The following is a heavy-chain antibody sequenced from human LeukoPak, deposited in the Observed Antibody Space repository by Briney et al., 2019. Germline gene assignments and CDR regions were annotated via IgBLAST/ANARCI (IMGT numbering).Heavy chain of an antibody. Sequence: GGSLRLSCAASGFTFSSYGIHWVRQAPGKGLEWVGFIRSKAYGGTTEYAASVKGRFTISRDDSKSIAYLQMNSLKTEDTAVYYCTRDSLWFGEFDPWGQGALVTVSS. V-gene: IGHV3-49*04. CDR3: TRDSLWFGEFDP. CDR1: GFTFSSYG. CDR2: IRSKAYGGTT. D-gene: IGHD3-10*01. J-gene: IGHJ5*02.